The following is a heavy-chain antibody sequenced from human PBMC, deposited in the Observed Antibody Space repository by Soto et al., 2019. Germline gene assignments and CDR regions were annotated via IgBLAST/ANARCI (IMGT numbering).Heavy chain of an antibody. V-gene: IGHV1-46*01. CDR1: GYTFTSYY. D-gene: IGHD3-16*01. CDR3: ARGLPQDIGGLMMYFDY. CDR2: ITPSDGSR. J-gene: IGHJ4*02. Sequence: QVQLVQSGAEVRKPGASVKVSCKASGYTFTSYYLHWVRQAPGQGLAWMGMITPSDGSRTYAQEFQGRVAMTRDTSTSTVYMGMSRPRTEDTAVFYWARGLPQDIGGLMMYFDYWGPGTLVTVSS.